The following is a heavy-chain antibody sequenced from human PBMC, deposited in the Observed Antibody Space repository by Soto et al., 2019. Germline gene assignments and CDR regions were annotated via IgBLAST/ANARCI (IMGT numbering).Heavy chain of an antibody. CDR1: GGSIIPYY. J-gene: IGHJ6*02. D-gene: IGHD1-1*01. V-gene: IGHV4-59*01. Sequence: SETLSLTCTVSGGSIIPYYWTWIRQPPGKGLEWIGYIYYTGSTKYNPSLKSRVTISVDTSKGQFSLTLSSVTAADTAVYYCARDGLDQYYGMDVWGQGTTVTVSS. CDR2: IYYTGST. CDR3: ARDGLDQYYGMDV.